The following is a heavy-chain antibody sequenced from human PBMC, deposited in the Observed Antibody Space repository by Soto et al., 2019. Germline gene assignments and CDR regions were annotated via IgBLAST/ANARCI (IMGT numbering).Heavy chain of an antibody. Sequence: SGPTLVNPTQTLTLTCTFSGFSLSTSGVGVGWIRQPPGKALEWLALIYWDDDKRYSPSLKSRLTITKDTSKNQVVLTMTNMDPVDTATYYCAHRLRSTYDFWSGFFDYWGQGTLVTVSS. CDR2: IYWDDDK. J-gene: IGHJ4*02. V-gene: IGHV2-5*02. D-gene: IGHD3-3*01. CDR3: AHRLRSTYDFWSGFFDY. CDR1: GFSLSTSGVG.